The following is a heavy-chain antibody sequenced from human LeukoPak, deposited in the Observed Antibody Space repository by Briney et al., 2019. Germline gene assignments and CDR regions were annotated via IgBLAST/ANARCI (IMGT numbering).Heavy chain of an antibody. J-gene: IGHJ4*02. CDR1: QFTFSNYA. V-gene: IGHV3-30*04. D-gene: IGHD3-3*02. Sequence: GGSLRLSCAASQFTFSNYAFHWVRQAPGKGLEWVALITYDGGKKDYADSVKGRFIISRDNSRGTLYLQMNSLTVDDTAVYYCVRNRNLKMTSTGILGNWGLGTLVIVSS. CDR2: ITYDGGKK. CDR3: VRNRNLKMTSTGILGN.